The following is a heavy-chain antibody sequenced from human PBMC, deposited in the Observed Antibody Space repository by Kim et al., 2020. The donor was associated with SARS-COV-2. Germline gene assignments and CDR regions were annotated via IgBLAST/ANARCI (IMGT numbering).Heavy chain of an antibody. V-gene: IGHV1-69*04. CDR2: ILDIA. CDR3: ASESSRY. Sequence: ILDIANYAQKFQGRVTITADKSTSTAYMELSSLRSEDTAVYYCASESSRYWGQGTLVTVSS. J-gene: IGHJ4*02.